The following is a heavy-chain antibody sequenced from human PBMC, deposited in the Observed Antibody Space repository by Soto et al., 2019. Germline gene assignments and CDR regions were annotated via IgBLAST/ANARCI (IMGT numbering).Heavy chain of an antibody. V-gene: IGHV1-58*01. D-gene: IGHD6-19*01. CDR2: IVVGSGKT. CDR1: GFTFTSSA. J-gene: IGHJ6*02. Sequence: QMQLVQSGPEVKKAGTSVKVSCKASGFTFTSSAVQWVRQARGQRLEWIGWIVVGSGKTNYAQKFQERVTISREMSTSTAYMELSSLRSDDTAVYYCAATRYSSGWYYYYGMDVWGQGTTVTVSS. CDR3: AATRYSSGWYYYYGMDV.